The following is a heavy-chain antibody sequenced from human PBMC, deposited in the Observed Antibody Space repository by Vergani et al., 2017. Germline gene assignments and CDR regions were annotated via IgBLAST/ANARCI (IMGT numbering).Heavy chain of an antibody. CDR1: GYSFTSYW. CDR3: ARQTTYYYDSSGYYRGRADAFDI. J-gene: IGHJ3*02. V-gene: IGHV5-51*01. CDR2: IYPGDSDT. Sequence: EVQLVQSGAEVKKPGESLKISCKGSGYSFTSYWIGWVRQMPGKGLEWRGIIYPGDSDTRYSPSFQGKVTIPADKSISTAYLQWSSLKASDTAMYYCARQTTYYYDSSGYYRGRADAFDIWGQGTMVTVSS. D-gene: IGHD3-22*01.